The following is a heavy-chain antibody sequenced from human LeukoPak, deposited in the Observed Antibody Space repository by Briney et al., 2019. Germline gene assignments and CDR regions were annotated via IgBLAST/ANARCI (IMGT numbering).Heavy chain of an antibody. CDR1: GFIFSNYG. V-gene: IGHV3-64D*06. J-gene: IGHJ4*02. D-gene: IGHD1-26*01. CDR3: VKDRTGTYSLDY. Sequence: PGGSLRLSCAASGFIFSNYGMHWVRQAPGKGLEYVSSISGNGRTTWYADSVKGRFTISRDNSKNTLYLQMSSLRPEDTALYFCVKDRTGTYSLDYWGQGTLVTVSS. CDR2: ISGNGRTT.